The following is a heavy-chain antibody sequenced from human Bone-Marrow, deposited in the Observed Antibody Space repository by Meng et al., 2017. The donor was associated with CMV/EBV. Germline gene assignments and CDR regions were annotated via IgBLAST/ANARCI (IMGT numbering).Heavy chain of an antibody. CDR2: ISYDGSNK. CDR1: GFTFSSYA. D-gene: IGHD4-23*01. V-gene: IGHV3-30*14. CDR3: AVTMVVTPGGHIYYYYGMDV. J-gene: IGHJ6*02. Sequence: GESLKISCAASGFTFSSYAMHWVRQAPGKGLEWVAVISYDGSNKYYADSVKGRFTISRDNSKNTLYLQMNSLRAEDTAVYYCAVTMVVTPGGHIYYYYGMDVWGQGTTVTVSS.